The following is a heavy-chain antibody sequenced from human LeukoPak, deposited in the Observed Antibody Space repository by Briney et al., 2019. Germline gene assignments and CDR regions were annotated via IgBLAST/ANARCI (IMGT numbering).Heavy chain of an antibody. D-gene: IGHD3-22*01. V-gene: IGHV5-51*01. J-gene: IGHJ2*01. Sequence: GESLKISCKGSGYSFTSYWIGWVRQMPGKGLEWMGIIYPGDSDTRYSPSFQCQVTISADKSISTAYLQWSSLKASDTAMYYCARQGQDYYDSSGYYLSWYFDLWGRGTLVTVSS. CDR3: ARQGQDYYDSSGYYLSWYFDL. CDR2: IYPGDSDT. CDR1: GYSFTSYW.